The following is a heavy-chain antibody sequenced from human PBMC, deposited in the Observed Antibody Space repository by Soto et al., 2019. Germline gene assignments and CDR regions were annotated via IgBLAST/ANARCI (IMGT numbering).Heavy chain of an antibody. J-gene: IGHJ6*02. D-gene: IGHD3-10*01. CDR3: ARVGGYGMDV. V-gene: IGHV1-69*06. Sequence: QVQLVQSGAEVKKPGASVEISCKASVDTFSTHAITWVRQAPGQGLEWMGGIIPLLVTPNYAQKFQGRVTIIADKSTRTAYLELGGGRADVTGVYYCARVGGYGMDVWGRGTAITVSS. CDR2: IIPLLVTP. CDR1: VDTFSTHA.